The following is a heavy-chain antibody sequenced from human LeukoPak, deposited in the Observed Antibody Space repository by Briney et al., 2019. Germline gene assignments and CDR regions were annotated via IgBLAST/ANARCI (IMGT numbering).Heavy chain of an antibody. Sequence: GGSLRLSCAASGFTFSSYAMHWVRQAPGKGLEWVAVISYDGSNKYYADSVKGRFTISRDNSKNTLYLQMNSLRAEDTAVYYCARASFSFAYWGQGTLVTASS. CDR2: ISYDGSNK. CDR3: ARASFSFAY. D-gene: IGHD6-6*01. CDR1: GFTFSSYA. J-gene: IGHJ4*02. V-gene: IGHV3-30-3*01.